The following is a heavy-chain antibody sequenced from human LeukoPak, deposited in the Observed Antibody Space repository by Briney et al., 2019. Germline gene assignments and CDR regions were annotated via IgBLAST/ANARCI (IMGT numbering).Heavy chain of an antibody. J-gene: IGHJ6*02. CDR1: GFTFDDYA. Sequence: GGSLRLSCAASGFTFDDYAMHWVRQAPGKGLERVSGISWNSGSIGYADSVKGRFTISRDNAKNSLYLQMNSLRAEDTAVYYCARDGLPHSPTYGMDVWGQGTTVTVSS. D-gene: IGHD4-11*01. CDR2: ISWNSGSI. CDR3: ARDGLPHSPTYGMDV. V-gene: IGHV3-9*01.